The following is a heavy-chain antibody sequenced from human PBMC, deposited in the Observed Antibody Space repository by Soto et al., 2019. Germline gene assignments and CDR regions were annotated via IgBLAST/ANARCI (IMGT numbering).Heavy chain of an antibody. CDR3: AREGALYDYVWGSYRPGRYFDY. CDR1: GGSFSGYY. J-gene: IGHJ4*02. Sequence: SETLSLTCAVYGGSFSGYYWSWIRQPPGKGLEWIGEINHSGSTNYNPSLKSRVTISVDTSKNQFSLKLSSVTAADTAVYYCAREGALYDYVWGSYRPGRYFDYWGQGTLVTVS. CDR2: INHSGST. V-gene: IGHV4-34*01. D-gene: IGHD3-16*02.